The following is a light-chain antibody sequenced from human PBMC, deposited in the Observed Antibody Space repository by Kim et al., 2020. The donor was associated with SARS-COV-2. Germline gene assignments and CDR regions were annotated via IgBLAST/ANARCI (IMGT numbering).Light chain of an antibody. CDR1: SLRSYY. J-gene: IGLJ3*02. CDR3: NSRDSSGNHLGV. Sequence: SSELTQDPAVSVALGQTVRITCQGDSLRSYYASWYQQKPGQAPVLVIYGKNNRPSGIPDRFSGSSSGNTASLTITGAQVEDEADYYCNSRDSSGNHLGV. CDR2: GKN. V-gene: IGLV3-19*01.